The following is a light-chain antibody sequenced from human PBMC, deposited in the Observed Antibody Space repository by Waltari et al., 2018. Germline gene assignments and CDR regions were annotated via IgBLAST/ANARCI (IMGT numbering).Light chain of an antibody. CDR3: LLYLGDGISL. Sequence: TAVTQEPSLSVSPGGTVTLTCGLTSGSVSADNYPSWYQQTPGQAPRTLIYDTYTRPSGVPHRFSASVLGNRAALTITGAQADDDSDYYCLLYLGDGISLFGGGTRLTVL. V-gene: IGLV8-61*01. CDR2: DTY. CDR1: SGSVSADNY. J-gene: IGLJ2*01.